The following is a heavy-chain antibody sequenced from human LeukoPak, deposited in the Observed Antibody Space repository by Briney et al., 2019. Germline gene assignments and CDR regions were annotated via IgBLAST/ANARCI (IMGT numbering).Heavy chain of an antibody. Sequence: PSETLSLTCTVSGYSISSGYYWGWIRQPPGKGLEWIGYIYYSGSTNYNPSLKSRVTISVDTSKNQFSMKLNSVTAADTAVYYCARVGGRAAPFQHWSQGTLVTVSS. CDR2: IYYSGST. CDR1: GYSISSGYY. J-gene: IGHJ1*01. D-gene: IGHD6-13*01. CDR3: ARVGGRAAPFQH. V-gene: IGHV4-61*01.